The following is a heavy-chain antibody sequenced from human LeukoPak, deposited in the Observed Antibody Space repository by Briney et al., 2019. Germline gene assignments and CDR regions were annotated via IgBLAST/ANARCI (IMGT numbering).Heavy chain of an antibody. CDR1: GGSISSYY. J-gene: IGHJ6*02. CDR3: ARDGDYGDLRYPEDYYYYGMDV. CDR2: IYASGST. D-gene: IGHD4-17*01. Sequence: SETLSLTCTVSGGSISSYYWSWIRRPAGKGLEWIGRIYASGSTNYNPSLKSRVTMSVDTSKNQFSLKLSSVTAADTAVYYCARDGDYGDLRYPEDYYYYGMDVWGQGTTVTVSS. V-gene: IGHV4-4*07.